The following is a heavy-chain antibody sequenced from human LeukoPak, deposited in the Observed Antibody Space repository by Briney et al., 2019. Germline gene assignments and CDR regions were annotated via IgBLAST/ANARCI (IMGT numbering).Heavy chain of an antibody. CDR3: ARDKAVVTAIPRQTYNWFDP. CDR1: GYTFTGYY. D-gene: IGHD2-21*02. V-gene: IGHV1-2*06. Sequence: ASVKVSCKASGYTFTGYYMHWVRQAPGQGLEWMGRTNPNSGGTNYAQKFQGRVTMTRDTSISTAYMELSRLRSDDTAVYYCARDKAVVTAIPRQTYNWFDPWGQGTLVTVSS. J-gene: IGHJ5*02. CDR2: TNPNSGGT.